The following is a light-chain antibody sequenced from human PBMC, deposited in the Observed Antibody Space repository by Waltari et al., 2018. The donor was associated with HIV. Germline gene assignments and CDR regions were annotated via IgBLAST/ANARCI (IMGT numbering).Light chain of an antibody. CDR1: QGISSY. Sequence: DIQLTQSPSFLSASVGDRVTITCRASQGISSYLAWYQQKPGKAPKVLIYAASTLQSGVPSRFSGSGSGTDLTLTIGSLQPEDFATYYCQHLKSYPLTFDQGPRLEIK. CDR3: QHLKSYPLT. V-gene: IGKV1-9*01. CDR2: AAS. J-gene: IGKJ5*01.